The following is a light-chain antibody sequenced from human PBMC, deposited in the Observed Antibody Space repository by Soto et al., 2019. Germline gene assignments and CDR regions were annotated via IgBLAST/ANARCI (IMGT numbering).Light chain of an antibody. Sequence: DIQMTQSPSSLSASVGDRVTITCRASQDISNYLAWYQQKPGKVPKLLIYAASTLQSGVPSRFSGSGSGTDFTLTISSLQPEDVATYSCQKYNSAPPSAFGQGTKLEIK. J-gene: IGKJ2*01. CDR3: QKYNSAPPSA. CDR1: QDISNY. CDR2: AAS. V-gene: IGKV1-27*01.